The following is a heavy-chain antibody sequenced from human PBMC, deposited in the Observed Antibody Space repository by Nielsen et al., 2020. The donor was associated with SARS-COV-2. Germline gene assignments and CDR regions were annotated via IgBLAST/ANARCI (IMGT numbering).Heavy chain of an antibody. CDR1: GFTFSSYD. V-gene: IGHV3-30*18. CDR3: AKISGSQRHYFDF. Sequence: LSLTCAASGFTFSSYDMHWVRQAPGKGLEWVAVISFAGTYEDYADSVKGRFTISRDNSKNTLYLQLNSLRAEDTAVFYCAKISGSQRHYFDFWGQGALVTVSS. CDR2: ISFAGTYE. J-gene: IGHJ4*02. D-gene: IGHD1-26*01.